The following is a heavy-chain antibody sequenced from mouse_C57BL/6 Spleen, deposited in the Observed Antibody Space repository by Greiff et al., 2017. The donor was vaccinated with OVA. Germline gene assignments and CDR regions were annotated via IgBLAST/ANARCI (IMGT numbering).Heavy chain of an antibody. Sequence: EVKLMESGAELVRPGASVKLSCTASGFNIKDYYMHWVKQRPEQGLEWIGRIDPEDGDTEYAPKFQGKATMTADTSSNTAYLQLSSLTSEDTAVYYCTGFITTVVATRYFDVWGTGTTVTVSS. CDR2: IDPEDGDT. V-gene: IGHV14-1*01. D-gene: IGHD1-1*01. CDR1: GFNIKDYY. CDR3: TGFITTVVATRYFDV. J-gene: IGHJ1*03.